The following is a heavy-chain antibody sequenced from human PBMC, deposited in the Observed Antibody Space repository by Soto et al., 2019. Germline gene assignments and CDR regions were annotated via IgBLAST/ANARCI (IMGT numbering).Heavy chain of an antibody. CDR3: ARGLIIPEKSENNWFDP. CDR2: INHSGST. J-gene: IGHJ5*02. V-gene: IGHV4-34*01. CDR1: GGSFSGYY. Sequence: KPSETLSLTCAVYGGSFSGYYWSWIRQPPGKGLEWIGEINHSGSTNYNPSLKSRVTISVDTSKNQFSLKLSSVTAADTAVYYCARGLIIPEKSENNWFDPWGQGTLVTVSS. D-gene: IGHD2-8*01.